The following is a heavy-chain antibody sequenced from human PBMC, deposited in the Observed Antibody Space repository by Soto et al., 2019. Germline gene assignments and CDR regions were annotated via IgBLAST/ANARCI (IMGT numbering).Heavy chain of an antibody. V-gene: IGHV4-34*01. CDR1: GGSFSGYI. Sequence: PSETLSLSCDVYGGSFSGYIWTWIRQTTGKGLQWIGQINHSGSANYNPSLKSRVTISVHTSNSQFSLELSSVTAADTAVYYCARGLITGSQPSGGWYYFDSWGQGTQVT. J-gene: IGHJ4*02. CDR3: ARGLITGSQPSGGWYYFDS. D-gene: IGHD1-26*01. CDR2: INHSGSA.